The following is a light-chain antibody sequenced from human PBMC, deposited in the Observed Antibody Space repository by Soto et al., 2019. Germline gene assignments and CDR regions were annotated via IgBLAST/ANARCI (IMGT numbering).Light chain of an antibody. CDR1: QNIDNN. CDR3: QQCNNWPPLT. Sequence: EIVMTQSPATLSVSPGDRVTLSCRASQNIDNNLAWYQQRPGQPPRLLIYGASTRANGIPARFSGSGSGTEFTLTISSLQSEDFAVYCCQQCNNWPPLTFGGGTKVEIK. CDR2: GAS. V-gene: IGKV3D-15*01. J-gene: IGKJ4*01.